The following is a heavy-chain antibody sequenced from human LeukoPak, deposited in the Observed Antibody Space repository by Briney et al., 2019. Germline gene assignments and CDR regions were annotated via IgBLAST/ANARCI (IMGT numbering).Heavy chain of an antibody. J-gene: IGHJ4*02. CDR3: AKGDTYYYDSSGSSFDY. CDR1: GFTFSSYS. CDR2: INGGGGTT. V-gene: IGHV3-23*01. Sequence: GSLRLSCAASGFTFSSYSMNWVRQAPGKGLEWLSAINGGGGTTYYADSVKGRFTISRDNSKNTLYLQMNSLRAEDTAVYYCAKGDTYYYDSSGSSFDYWGQGTLVTVSS. D-gene: IGHD3-22*01.